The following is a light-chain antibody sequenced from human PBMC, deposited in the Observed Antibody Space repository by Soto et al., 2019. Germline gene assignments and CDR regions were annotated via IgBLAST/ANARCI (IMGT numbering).Light chain of an antibody. CDR1: QSIGRW. CDR2: DAS. J-gene: IGKJ1*01. CDR3: QQYKGT. Sequence: DIQMTQSPSTLSASVGDRVTITCRASQSIGRWLAWYQQKPGAAPKLLIYDASSLQSGVPSRFSGSGSGTEFTLSISRLQPDDFATYYCQQYKGTFGQGTKVEIK. V-gene: IGKV1-5*01.